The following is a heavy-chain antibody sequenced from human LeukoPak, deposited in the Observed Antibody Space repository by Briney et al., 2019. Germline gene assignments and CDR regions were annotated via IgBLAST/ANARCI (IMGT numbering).Heavy chain of an antibody. CDR3: ARSRDGYNINWFDP. CDR2: IYYSGST. J-gene: IGHJ5*02. D-gene: IGHD5-24*01. Sequence: SETLSLTCTVSGGSISSYYWSWIRQPPGKGLEWIGYIYYSGSTNYNPSLKSRVTISVDTSKNQFSLKLSSVTAADTAVYYCARSRDGYNINWFDPWGQGPLVTVSS. CDR1: GGSISSYY. V-gene: IGHV4-59*01.